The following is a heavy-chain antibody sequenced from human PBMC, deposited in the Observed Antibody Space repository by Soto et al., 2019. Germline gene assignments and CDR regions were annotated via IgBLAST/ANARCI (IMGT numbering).Heavy chain of an antibody. CDR1: GYTLTELS. CDR2: FDPEDGET. CDR3: ATVVIVVVPAAIASLRNWFDP. J-gene: IGHJ5*02. D-gene: IGHD2-2*01. Sequence: ASVKVSFKVSGYTLTELSMHWVRQAPGKGLEWMGGFDPEDGETIYAQKFQGRVTMTEDTSTDTAYMELSSLRSEDTAVYYCATVVIVVVPAAIASLRNWFDPWGQGTLVTVSS. V-gene: IGHV1-24*01.